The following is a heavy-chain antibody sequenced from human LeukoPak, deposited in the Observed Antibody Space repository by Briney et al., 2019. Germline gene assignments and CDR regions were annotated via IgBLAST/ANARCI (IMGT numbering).Heavy chain of an antibody. V-gene: IGHV3-11*01. Sequence: GGSQRLFCAASGLTFSDYYMSWIRQAPGKGLEWVSCISSSGSTIYYADSVKGRSTISRDNAKNSLYLQMNSLRAEDTAVYYCARDRGSTGYYYYYMDVRGKGTTVTVAS. D-gene: IGHD2-2*01. CDR2: ISSSGSTI. J-gene: IGHJ6*03. CDR3: ARDRGSTGYYYYYMDV. CDR1: GLTFSDYY.